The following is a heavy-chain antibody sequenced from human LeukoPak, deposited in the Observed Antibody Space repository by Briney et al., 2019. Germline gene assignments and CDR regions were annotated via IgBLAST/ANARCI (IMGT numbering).Heavy chain of an antibody. CDR3: ARGLTGYSYGDFDF. Sequence: PGGSLRLSCAASGFTFDDYAMHWVRQAPGKGLEWVSGISWNSGSIGYADSVKGRFTISRDNAKNSLYLQMNSLRAEDTALYYCARGLTGYSYGDFDFWGQGTLVTVSS. J-gene: IGHJ4*02. CDR1: GFTFDDYA. CDR2: ISWNSGSI. D-gene: IGHD5-18*01. V-gene: IGHV3-9*01.